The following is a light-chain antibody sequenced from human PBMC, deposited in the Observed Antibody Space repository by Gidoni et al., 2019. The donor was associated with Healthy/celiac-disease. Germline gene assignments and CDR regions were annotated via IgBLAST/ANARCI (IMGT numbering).Light chain of an antibody. CDR2: GKN. V-gene: IGLV3-19*01. CDR3: NSRDSSGNHLV. Sequence: SELTQDPAVSVALGQTVRITCPGDSLRSYYASWYQKKPGQAPVLVIYGKNNRPSGIPDRFSGSSSGNTASLTITGAQAEDEADYYCNSRDSSGNHLVFGGGSKLTVL. J-gene: IGLJ2*01. CDR1: SLRSYY.